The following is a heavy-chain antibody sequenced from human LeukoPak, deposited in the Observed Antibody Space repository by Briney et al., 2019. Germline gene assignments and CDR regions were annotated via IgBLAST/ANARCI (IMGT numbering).Heavy chain of an antibody. CDR1: GYTFTGYY. CDR2: INPNSGGT. D-gene: IGHD4-17*01. CDR3: ARDLDYENWFDP. Sequence: ASVKDSCKASGYTFTGYYMHWVRQAPGQGLEWMGWINPNSGGTNYAQKFQGRVTMTRDTSISTAYMELSRLRSDDTAVYYCARDLDYENWFDPWGQGTLVTVSS. J-gene: IGHJ5*02. V-gene: IGHV1-2*02.